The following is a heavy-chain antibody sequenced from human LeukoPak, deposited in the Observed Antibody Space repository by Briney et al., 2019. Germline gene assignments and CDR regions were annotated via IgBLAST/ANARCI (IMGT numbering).Heavy chain of an antibody. Sequence: AGGSLRLSCAASGFTFSSYDMHWVRQATGKGLEWVSAIGTAGDTYYPGSVKGRFTISRENAKNSLYLQMNSLRAGDTAVYYCARGSVGYYGSGRNWFDPWGQGTLVTVSS. CDR3: ARGSVGYYGSGRNWFDP. D-gene: IGHD3-10*01. CDR2: IGTAGDT. CDR1: GFTFSSYD. J-gene: IGHJ5*02. V-gene: IGHV3-13*01.